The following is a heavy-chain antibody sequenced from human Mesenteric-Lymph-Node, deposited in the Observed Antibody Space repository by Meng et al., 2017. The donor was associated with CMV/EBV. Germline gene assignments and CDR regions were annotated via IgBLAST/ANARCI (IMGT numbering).Heavy chain of an antibody. CDR1: GGSISSYY. CDR3: ARDSITSYFDTIGFTDTFDI. V-gene: IGHV4-59*01. CDR2: IYYSGST. D-gene: IGHD3-22*01. J-gene: IGHJ3*02. Sequence: SETLSLTCTVSGGSISSYYWSWIRQPPGKGLEWIGYIYYSGSTNYNPFLKGRVTISVDTSKNQFSLKLRSVTTADTAVYYCARDSITSYFDTIGFTDTFDIWGQGTMVTVSS.